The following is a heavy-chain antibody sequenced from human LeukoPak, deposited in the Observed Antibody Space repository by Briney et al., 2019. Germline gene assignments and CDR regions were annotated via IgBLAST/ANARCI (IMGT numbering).Heavy chain of an antibody. J-gene: IGHJ4*02. CDR2: IRSKAYGGTT. Sequence: GGSLRLSCTASGFTFGDYAMSWVRQAPGKGLEWVGFIRSKAYGGTTVYAASVKGRFTISRDDSKSIAYLQMNSLKTEDTAVYYCTRVSELTKYYYDSSGYYQNFDYWGQGTLVTVSS. D-gene: IGHD3-22*01. CDR1: GFTFGDYA. V-gene: IGHV3-49*04. CDR3: TRVSELTKYYYDSSGYYQNFDY.